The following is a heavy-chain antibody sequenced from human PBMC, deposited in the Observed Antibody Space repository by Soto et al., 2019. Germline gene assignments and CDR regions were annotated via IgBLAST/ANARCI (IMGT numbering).Heavy chain of an antibody. CDR1: GFTFSSYA. J-gene: IGHJ6*02. CDR3: AKDPFYGDYSLYYYYGMDV. V-gene: IGHV3-23*01. Sequence: LRLSCAASGFTFSSYAMSWVRQAPGKGLEWVSAISGSGGSTYYADSVKGRFTISRDNSKNTLYLQMNSLRAEDTAVYYCAKDPFYGDYSLYYYYGMDVWGQGTTVTVSS. CDR2: ISGSGGST. D-gene: IGHD4-17*01.